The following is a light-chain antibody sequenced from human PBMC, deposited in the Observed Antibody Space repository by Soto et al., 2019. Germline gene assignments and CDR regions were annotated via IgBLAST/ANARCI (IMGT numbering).Light chain of an antibody. CDR1: TSNIGKNY. V-gene: IGLV1-51*01. J-gene: IGLJ2*01. CDR3: AAWDDSLNEGV. Sequence: QSVLTQPPSVSAAPGQKVTISCSGNTSNIGKNYVSWYQQFPGTAPKLLIYDTYERPSGIPDRFSASKSGTSATLVITGLQTGDEADYYCAAWDDSLNEGVFGGGTKLTVL. CDR2: DTY.